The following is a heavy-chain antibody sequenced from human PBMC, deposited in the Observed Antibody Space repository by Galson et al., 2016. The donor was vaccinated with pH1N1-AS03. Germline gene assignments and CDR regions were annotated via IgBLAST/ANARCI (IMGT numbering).Heavy chain of an antibody. CDR3: ARGPVSYANYLFPPPDY. V-gene: IGHV3-48*01. J-gene: IGHJ4*02. CDR2: ISSDSTTI. D-gene: IGHD4/OR15-4a*01. Sequence: SLRLSCAASGFTFNHYSMNWVRQAPGKGLEWVSYISSDSTTIYYADSVKGRFTISRDNSKNKLYLQMGSLRPEDRAVYYCARGPVSYANYLFPPPDYWGQGTLVTVSS. CDR1: GFTFNHYS.